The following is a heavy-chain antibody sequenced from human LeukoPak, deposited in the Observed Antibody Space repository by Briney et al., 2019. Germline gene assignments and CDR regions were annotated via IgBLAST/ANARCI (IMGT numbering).Heavy chain of an antibody. Sequence: PGGSLRLSCAASGFTFSSYGMHWVRQAPGKGLEWVAVISYDGSNKYYADSVKGRFTISRDNSKNTLYLQMNSLRAEDTAVYYCARFLEWSVCHNDYWGQGTLVTVSS. J-gene: IGHJ4*02. CDR2: ISYDGSNK. V-gene: IGHV3-30*03. D-gene: IGHD3-3*01. CDR1: GFTFSSYG. CDR3: ARFLEWSVCHNDY.